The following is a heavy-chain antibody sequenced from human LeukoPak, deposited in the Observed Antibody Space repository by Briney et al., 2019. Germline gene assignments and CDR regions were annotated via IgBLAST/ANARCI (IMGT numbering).Heavy chain of an antibody. CDR2: ISGSGGST. CDR3: AKDVYYYDSSGYYPSY. J-gene: IGHJ4*02. V-gene: IGHV3-23*01. D-gene: IGHD3-22*01. Sequence: PGGSLRLSCAASGFTFSSYAMSWVRQAPGKGLEWVSAISGSGGSTYYADSVKGRFTISRDNSKNTLYLQMNSLRAEDTAVYYCAKDVYYYDSSGYYPSYWGQGTLVTVPS. CDR1: GFTFSSYA.